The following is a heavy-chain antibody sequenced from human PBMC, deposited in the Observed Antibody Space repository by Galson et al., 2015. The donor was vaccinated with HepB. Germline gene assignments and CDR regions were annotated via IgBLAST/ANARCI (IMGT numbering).Heavy chain of an antibody. CDR1: GGTFSSYA. D-gene: IGHD2-15*01. V-gene: IGHV1-69*13. Sequence: SVKVSCKASGGTFSSYAISWVRQAPGQGLEWMGGIIPIFGTANYAQKFQGRVTITADESTSTAYMELSSLRSEDTAVYYCATPGGGRSGFYYYGMDVWGQGTTVTVSS. CDR3: ATPGGGRSGFYYYGMDV. CDR2: IIPIFGTA. J-gene: IGHJ6*02.